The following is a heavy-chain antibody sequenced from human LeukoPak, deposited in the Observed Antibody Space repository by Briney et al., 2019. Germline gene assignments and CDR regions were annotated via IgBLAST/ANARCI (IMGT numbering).Heavy chain of an antibody. D-gene: IGHD2-2*01. CDR2: FSSSSSTI. V-gene: IGHV3-48*01. Sequence: GGSLRLSCAASGFTFRSYSLNLVGQAAGQGLPPVSYFSSSSSTIYYADSEKGRFTISRDNSKNTLYLQMNSLRAEDTAVYYCAKEGGDIVVVPAASHFDYWGQGTLVTVSS. CDR3: AKEGGDIVVVPAASHFDY. CDR1: GFTFRSYS. J-gene: IGHJ4*02.